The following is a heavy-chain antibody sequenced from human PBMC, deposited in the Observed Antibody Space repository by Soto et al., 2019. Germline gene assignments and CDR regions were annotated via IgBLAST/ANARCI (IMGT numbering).Heavy chain of an antibody. CDR1: GLTFSSYG. CDR2: IWYDGSNK. V-gene: IGHV3-33*01. D-gene: IGHD3-3*01. CDR3: ARDDYPNDFCSGYHPPGPDD. J-gene: IGHJ4*02. Sequence: GGSLRLSCAASGLTFSSYGMHWVRQAPGKGLEWVAVIWYDGSNKYYADSVKGRFTISRDNSKNTLYLQMNSLRAEDTAVYYCARDDYPNDFCSGYHPPGPDDSGQGTLVTVSS.